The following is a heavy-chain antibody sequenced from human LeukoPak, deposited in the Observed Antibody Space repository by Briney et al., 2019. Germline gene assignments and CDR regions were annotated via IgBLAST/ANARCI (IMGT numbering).Heavy chain of an antibody. D-gene: IGHD6-13*01. V-gene: IGHV3-30-3*01. CDR2: ISYDGSNK. Sequence: GGSLRLSCAASGFTFSSYAMHWVRQAPGKGLEWVAVISYDGSNKYYADSVKGRFTISRDNSKNTLYLQMNSLRAEDTAIYFCSIDRERDDSSRVFWGQGTLVTVSS. CDR3: SIDRERDDSSRVF. J-gene: IGHJ4*02. CDR1: GFTFSSYA.